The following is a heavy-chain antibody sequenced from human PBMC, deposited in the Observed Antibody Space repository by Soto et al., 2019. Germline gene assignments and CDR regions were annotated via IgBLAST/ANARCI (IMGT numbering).Heavy chain of an antibody. V-gene: IGHV6-1*01. CDR3: ARGGQWLETGYYYYYGMDV. CDR1: GDSVSSNSAA. D-gene: IGHD6-19*01. Sequence: PSQTLSLTCAISGDSVSSNSAAWNWIRQSPSRGLEWLGRTYYRSKWYNDYAVSVKSRITINPDTSKNQFSLQLNSVTPEDTAVYYCARGGQWLETGYYYYYGMDVWGQGTTVTVS. J-gene: IGHJ6*02. CDR2: TYYRSKWYN.